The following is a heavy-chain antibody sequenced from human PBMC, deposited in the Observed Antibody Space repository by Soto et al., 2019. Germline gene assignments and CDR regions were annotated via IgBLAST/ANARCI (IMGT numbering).Heavy chain of an antibody. D-gene: IGHD6-13*01. CDR2: ISSSSSYI. CDR3: AREYRKAGIAAALTPYYYYGMDV. CDR1: GFTFSSYS. V-gene: IGHV3-21*01. Sequence: VQLVESGGGLVKPGGSLRLSCAASGFTFSSYSMNWVRQAPGKGLEWVSSISSSSSYIYYADSVKGRFTISRDNAKNSLYLQMNSLRAEDTAVYYCAREYRKAGIAAALTPYYYYGMDVWGQGTTVTVSS. J-gene: IGHJ6*02.